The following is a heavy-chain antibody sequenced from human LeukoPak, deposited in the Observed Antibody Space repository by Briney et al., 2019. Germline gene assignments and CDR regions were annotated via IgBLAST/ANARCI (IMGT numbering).Heavy chain of an antibody. V-gene: IGHV1-69*06. CDR2: IIPIFGTA. CDR3: ARDLEYDYVWGSYHRLGY. Sequence: SVKVSCKASGGTFSSYAISWVRQAPGQGLEWMGGIIPIFGTANYAQKFQGRVTITADKSTSTAYMGLSSLRSEDTAVYYCARDLEYDYVWGSYHRLGYWGQGTLVTVSS. J-gene: IGHJ4*02. D-gene: IGHD3-16*02. CDR1: GGTFSSYA.